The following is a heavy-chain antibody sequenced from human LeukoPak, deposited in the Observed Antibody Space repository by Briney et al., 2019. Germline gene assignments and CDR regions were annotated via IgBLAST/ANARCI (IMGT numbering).Heavy chain of an antibody. CDR1: GGSISSYY. CDR2: IYYSGST. J-gene: IGHJ6*03. CDR3: ARVNLGRDPIYYYYYMDV. Sequence: SETLSLTCTVSGGSISSYYWSWIRQPPGKGLEWIGYIYYSGSTNYNPSLKSRVTISVDTSKNQFSLKLSSVTAADTAVYYCARVNLGRDPIYYYYYMDVWGKGTTVTISS. V-gene: IGHV4-59*01. D-gene: IGHD3-10*01.